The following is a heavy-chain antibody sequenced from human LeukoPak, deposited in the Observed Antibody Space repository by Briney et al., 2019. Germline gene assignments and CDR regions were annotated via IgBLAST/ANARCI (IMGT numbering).Heavy chain of an antibody. Sequence: GGSLRLSCAVSGFTVSGNYMSWVRQAPGKGLEWVSLIYSGGTTYYADSVKGRFTISRDNSKNTLYLQMNGLRAEDTAVYYCARRAGGYSHPYDYWGQGILVTVSS. CDR1: GFTVSGNY. V-gene: IGHV3-53*01. CDR2: IYSGGTT. CDR3: ARRAGGYSHPYDY. D-gene: IGHD4-23*01. J-gene: IGHJ4*02.